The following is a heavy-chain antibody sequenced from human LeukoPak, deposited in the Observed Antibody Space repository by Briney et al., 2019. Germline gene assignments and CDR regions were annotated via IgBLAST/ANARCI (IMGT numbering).Heavy chain of an antibody. CDR1: GYIFRNFG. V-gene: IGHV1-18*01. J-gene: IGHJ4*02. D-gene: IGHD3-9*01. CDR2: ISGYNGNT. Sequence: VVSVKVSCRTSGYIFRNFGINWVRQAPGQGLEWVGWISGYNGNTKYAQKFKGRVIMTTDTSTRIGYMELRSLRSDDTAVYYCARDAYDFLTGRYSGSGGDSWGQGTLVTVSS. CDR3: ARDAYDFLTGRYSGSGGDS.